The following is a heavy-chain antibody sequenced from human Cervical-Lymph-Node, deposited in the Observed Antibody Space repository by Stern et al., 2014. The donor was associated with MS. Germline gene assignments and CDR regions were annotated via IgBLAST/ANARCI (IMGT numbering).Heavy chain of an antibody. D-gene: IGHD2-8*02. V-gene: IGHV4-61*02. J-gene: IGHJ5*02. CDR2: IYRSGSA. CDR1: GGSVGSGFYY. Sequence: QVQLQESGPGLVKPSQTLSLTCTVSGGSVGSGFYYWSWIRLSAGKGLEWVGLIYRSGSANYTPSLRSRVTISMDTPKTQFPVRLKFVTAADTAVYYCARGANTERRLRFDPWGQGTLVTVSS. CDR3: ARGANTERRLRFDP.